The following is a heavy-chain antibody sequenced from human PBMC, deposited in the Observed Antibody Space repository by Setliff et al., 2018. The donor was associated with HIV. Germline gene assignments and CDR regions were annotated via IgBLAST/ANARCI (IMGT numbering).Heavy chain of an antibody. V-gene: IGHV3-48*03. CDR3: ARELYSTGKSLDF. Sequence: GVLRLSCAASGWACGGGGGGWVRQAPGKGLEWVSYISSSGSTIYYADSVKGRFTISRDNAKNSLYLQMNSLRAEDTAVYYCARELYSTGKSLDFWGQGTLVTVSS. D-gene: IGHD6-19*01. J-gene: IGHJ4*02. CDR1: GWACGGGG. CDR2: ISSSGSTI.